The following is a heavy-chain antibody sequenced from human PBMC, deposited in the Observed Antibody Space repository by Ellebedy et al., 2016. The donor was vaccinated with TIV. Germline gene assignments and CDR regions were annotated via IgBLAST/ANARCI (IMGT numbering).Heavy chain of an antibody. CDR3: ARDRLEVAVGAGILDY. D-gene: IGHD6-13*01. Sequence: SVKVSCXASGGTLNTYPISWVRQAPGQGLEWMGRIIPIFDIAKYAQKFQGRVTITTDKSTSTVYMELTSLRSEDTAVYYCARDRLEVAVGAGILDYWGQGTLVIVSS. V-gene: IGHV1-69*04. J-gene: IGHJ4*02. CDR1: GGTLNTYP. CDR2: IIPIFDIA.